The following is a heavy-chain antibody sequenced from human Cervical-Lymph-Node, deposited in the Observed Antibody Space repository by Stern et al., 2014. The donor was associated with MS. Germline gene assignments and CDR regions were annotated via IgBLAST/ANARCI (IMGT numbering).Heavy chain of an antibody. J-gene: IGHJ3*02. CDR2: IYNSGHT. CDR1: GGSISSSHW. V-gene: IGHV4-4*02. Sequence: QLQLQESGPGLVKPSGTLSLTCAVSGGSISSSHWWSWVRQPPGEGRERIGDIYNSGHTNYTPSLKSRVTISVDKSKIQFSLKLSLVTAADTAVYYCAREGYSSSYDAFDIWGQGTMVTVSS. D-gene: IGHD6-6*01. CDR3: AREGYSSSYDAFDI.